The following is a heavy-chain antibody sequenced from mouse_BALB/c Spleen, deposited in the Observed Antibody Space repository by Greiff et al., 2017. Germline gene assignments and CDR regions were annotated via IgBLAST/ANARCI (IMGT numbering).Heavy chain of an antibody. CDR3: ARWGTRAYFDY. J-gene: IGHJ2*01. Sequence: QVQLQQSGAELVKPGASVKLSCKASGYTFTSYYIHWVKQRPGQGLEWIGWIYPGNVNTKYNEKFKGKATLTADKSSSTAYMQLSSLTSEDSAVYFCARWGTRAYFDYWGQGTTRTVSS. V-gene: IGHV1S56*01. CDR1: GYTFTSYY. CDR2: IYPGNVNT. D-gene: IGHD3-3*01.